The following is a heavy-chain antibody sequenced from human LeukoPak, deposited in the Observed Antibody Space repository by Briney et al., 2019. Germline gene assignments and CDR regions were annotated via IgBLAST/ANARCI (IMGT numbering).Heavy chain of an antibody. CDR1: GGSISSGDYY. D-gene: IGHD1-14*01. V-gene: IGHV4-30-4*01. CDR3: ARETGLYYFDY. J-gene: IGHJ4*02. Sequence: PWETLSLTCTVSGGSISSGDYYWNWIPQPPGKGLEWIGHIYYSGSTYYNPPLKSRVTISVDTCKNQFSLKLSSVTAADTAVYFCARETGLYYFDYWGQGTLVTVSS. CDR2: IYYSGST.